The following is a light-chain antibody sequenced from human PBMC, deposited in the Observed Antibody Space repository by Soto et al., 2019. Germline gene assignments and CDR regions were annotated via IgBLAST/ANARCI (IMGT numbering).Light chain of an antibody. V-gene: IGKV3-15*01. CDR3: QQYNIGST. CDR2: GAS. Sequence: EMVMTQSPATLSVSPGERATLSCRASEFVITNLAWYQHKPGQAPRLLIYGASTRATGVPARFSGSGSGTQFTLTINSLQSEDFAIYYCQQYNIGSTFGGGTKVEIK. J-gene: IGKJ4*01. CDR1: EFVITN.